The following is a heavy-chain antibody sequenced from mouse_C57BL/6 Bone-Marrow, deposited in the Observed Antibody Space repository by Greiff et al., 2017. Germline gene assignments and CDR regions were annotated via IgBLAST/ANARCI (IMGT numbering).Heavy chain of an antibody. J-gene: IGHJ1*03. CDR1: GYSITSGYY. D-gene: IGHD1-1*01. Sequence: DVQLQESGPGLVKPSQSLSLTCSVSGYSITSGYYWNGNRQLPGNHLEWMGSISYDGSNNYNQSLKNSITITRDTSKNQFFLKLNSVTTEDTATYYCASELRFYWYFDVWGTGPTVTVSS. CDR2: ISYDGSN. V-gene: IGHV3-6*01. CDR3: ASELRFYWYFDV.